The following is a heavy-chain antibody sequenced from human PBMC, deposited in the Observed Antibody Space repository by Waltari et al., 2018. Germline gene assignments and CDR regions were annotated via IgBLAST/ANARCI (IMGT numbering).Heavy chain of an antibody. CDR3: AIRYRGGRSPVRIYYYGMDV. CDR2: IHHSGST. V-gene: IGHV4-34*01. J-gene: IGHJ6*02. CDR1: GVSFSGYY. Sequence: QVQLQQWGACLFKPSATLSLTCAFYGVSFSGYYWNWIRQPPGKGLEWIGEIHHSGSTNYNPSLKSRVTISVDTSKNQFSLKLSSVTAADTAVYYCAIRYRGGRSPVRIYYYGMDVWGQGTTVTVSS. D-gene: IGHD2-21*01.